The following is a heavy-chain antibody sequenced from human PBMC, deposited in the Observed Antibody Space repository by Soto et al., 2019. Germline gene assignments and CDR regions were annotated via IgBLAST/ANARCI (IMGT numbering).Heavy chain of an antibody. V-gene: IGHV4-4*02. J-gene: IGHJ6*04. Sequence: SETLSLTCAVSSXSISSSNWWSWVRQPPGKGLEWIGEIYHSGSTNYNPSLKSRVTISVDKSKNQFSLKLSSVTAADTAVYYCAREHCSGGSCYSRPMDVWGKGTTVTVSS. D-gene: IGHD2-15*01. CDR2: IYHSGST. CDR1: SXSISSSNW. CDR3: AREHCSGGSCYSRPMDV.